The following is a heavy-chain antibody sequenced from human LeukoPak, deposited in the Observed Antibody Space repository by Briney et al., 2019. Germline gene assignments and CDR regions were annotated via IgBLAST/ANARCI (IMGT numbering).Heavy chain of an antibody. CDR1: GLTFSSYS. J-gene: IGHJ4*02. D-gene: IGHD3-22*01. Sequence: MAGGSLRLSCAASGLTFSSYSMNCVRQAPGKGLEWVSSISSSSSYIYYADSVKGRFTISRDNAKNSLYLQMNSLRAEDTAVYYCASPLTPYYYDSQYDYWGQGTLVTVSS. V-gene: IGHV3-21*01. CDR2: ISSSSSYI. CDR3: ASPLTPYYYDSQYDY.